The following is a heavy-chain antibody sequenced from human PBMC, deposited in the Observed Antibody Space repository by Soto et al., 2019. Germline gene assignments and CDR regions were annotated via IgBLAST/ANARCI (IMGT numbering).Heavy chain of an antibody. D-gene: IGHD3-10*01. CDR3: ARKAMVRGVWKD. J-gene: IGHJ4*02. CDR2: INHSGST. Sequence: SETLSLTCTVSGGSISSYYWSWIRQPPGKGLEWIGEINHSGSTNYNPSLKSRVTISVDTSKNQFSLKLSSVTAADTAVYYCARKAMVRGVWKDWGQGTLVTVSS. V-gene: IGHV4-34*01. CDR1: GGSISSYY.